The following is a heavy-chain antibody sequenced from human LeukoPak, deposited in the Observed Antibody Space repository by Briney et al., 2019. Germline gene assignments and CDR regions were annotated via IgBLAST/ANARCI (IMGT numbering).Heavy chain of an antibody. D-gene: IGHD5-12*01. CDR1: GFTFSSYG. CDR2: ISSSSDSI. Sequence: PGGSLRLSCAASGFTFSSYGMNWVRQAPGKRLEWVSYISSSSDSIYYADFVKGRFTISRDNAENSLYLQMNSLRDEDTAVYYCAGAMRSGYDYWGQGTLVTVSS. CDR3: AGAMRSGYDY. V-gene: IGHV3-48*02. J-gene: IGHJ4*02.